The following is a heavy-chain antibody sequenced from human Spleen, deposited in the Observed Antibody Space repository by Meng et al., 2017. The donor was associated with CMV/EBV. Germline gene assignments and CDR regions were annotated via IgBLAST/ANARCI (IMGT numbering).Heavy chain of an antibody. CDR3: AKVGPLVGSIFGVVIIPDYYYYGMDV. CDR1: GFTFSSYA. Sequence: GGSLRLSCAASGFTFSSYAMHWVRQAPGKGLEWVAVISYDGSNKYYADSVKGRFTISRDNSKNTLYLQMNSLRAEDTAVYYCAKVGPLVGSIFGVVIIPDYYYYGMDVWGQGTTVTVSS. V-gene: IGHV3-30*04. CDR2: ISYDGSNK. D-gene: IGHD3-3*01. J-gene: IGHJ6*02.